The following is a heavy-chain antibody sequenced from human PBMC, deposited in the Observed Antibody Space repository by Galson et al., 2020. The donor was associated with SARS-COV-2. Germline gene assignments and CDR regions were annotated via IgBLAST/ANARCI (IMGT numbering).Heavy chain of an antibody. CDR2: ISHDGRRQ. J-gene: IGHJ6*02. Sequence: GGSLRLSCAGSGFIFNEHGMHWVRQAPGKGLEWVAAISHDGRRQFYVESVKGRFTISRDNSKEELYLQMNSLGAEDTGLYYCAKDYSFWCGPIEQYYFYGVDFWGQGTTVTVSS. CDR3: AKDYSFWCGPIEQYYFYGVDF. D-gene: IGHD3-3*01. CDR1: GFIFNEHG. V-gene: IGHV3-30*18.